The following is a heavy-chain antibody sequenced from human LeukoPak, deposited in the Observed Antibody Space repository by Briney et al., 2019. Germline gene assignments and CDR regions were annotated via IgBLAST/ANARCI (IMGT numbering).Heavy chain of an antibody. V-gene: IGHV4-30-2*01. CDR3: ARGHYDFWSGYEQTNWFDP. CDR1: GGSISSGGYY. D-gene: IGHD3-3*01. CDR2: IYHSGST. J-gene: IGHJ5*02. Sequence: PSQTLSLTCTVSGGSISSGGYYWSWIRQPPGKGLEWIGYIYHSGSTYYNPSLKSRVTISVDRSKNQFSLKLSSVTAADTAVYYCARGHYDFWSGYEQTNWFDPWGQGTLVTVSS.